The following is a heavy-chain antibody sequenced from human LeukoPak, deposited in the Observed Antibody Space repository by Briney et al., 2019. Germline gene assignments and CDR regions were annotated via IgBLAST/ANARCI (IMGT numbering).Heavy chain of an antibody. J-gene: IGHJ4*02. V-gene: IGHV4-31*02. CDR2: IYYSGTS. Sequence: SFSGYGMHWIRQHPGKGLEWIGHIYYSGTSFYNPSLTSRVTISVDTSKNQFSLKLTSVNDADTAVYYCARIERSSYSLGFDYWGQGTLVTVSS. CDR1: SFSGYG. CDR3: ARIERSSYSLGFDY. D-gene: IGHD6-6*01.